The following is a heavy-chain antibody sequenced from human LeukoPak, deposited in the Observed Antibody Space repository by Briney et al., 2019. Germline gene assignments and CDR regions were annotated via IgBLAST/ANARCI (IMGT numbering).Heavy chain of an antibody. CDR1: GFTLSIYW. D-gene: IGHD1-1*01. CDR3: VREQLVEREDAFDI. J-gene: IGHJ3*02. Sequence: GGSLRLSCAASGFTLSIYWMGWVRQAPGKGLEWVANIKEDGSEKYYVDSVKGRFTISRDNAKESVFLQMNSLRAEDTAVYYCVREQLVEREDAFDIWGQGTMVTVSS. V-gene: IGHV3-7*01. CDR2: IKEDGSEK.